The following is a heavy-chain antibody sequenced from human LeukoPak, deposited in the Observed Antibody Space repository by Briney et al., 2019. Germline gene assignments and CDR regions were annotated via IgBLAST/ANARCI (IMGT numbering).Heavy chain of an antibody. CDR1: GITFSNYS. CDR2: ISSSGRTI. J-gene: IGHJ6*03. CDR3: TRGSGYSYGYRPPFYYYMDV. D-gene: IGHD5-18*01. V-gene: IGHV3-48*01. Sequence: GGSLRLSCAPSGITFSNYSMNWVRQAPGKGLEWVSYISSSGRTIYYADSVKGRFTISRDNAKNSLYLQMNSLRAEDTAVYYCTRGSGYSYGYRPPFYYYMDVWGKGTTVTVSS.